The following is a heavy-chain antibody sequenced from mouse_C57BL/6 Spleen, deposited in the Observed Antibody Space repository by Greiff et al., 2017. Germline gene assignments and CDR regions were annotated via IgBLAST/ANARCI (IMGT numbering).Heavy chain of an antibody. CDR2: IHPNSGST. Sequence: QVHVKQPGAELVKPGASVKLSCKASGYTFTSYWMHWVKQRPGQGLEWIGMIHPNSGSTNYNEKFKSKAKLTVDKSSSTAYMQLSSLTSEDSAVYYCAPYDYDEGFGFAYWGQGTLVTVSA. J-gene: IGHJ3*01. V-gene: IGHV1-64*01. CDR1: GYTFTSYW. CDR3: APYDYDEGFGFAY. D-gene: IGHD2-4*01.